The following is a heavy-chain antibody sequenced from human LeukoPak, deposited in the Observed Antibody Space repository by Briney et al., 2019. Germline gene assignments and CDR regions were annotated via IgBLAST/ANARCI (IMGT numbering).Heavy chain of an antibody. Sequence: PSETLSLTCAVSGYSISSSYYWSWIRQPAGKGLEWIGRIYTSGSTNYNPSLKSRVTISVDKSKNQFSLKLSSVTAADTAVYYCARGGGQQLVGGYYYYYYMDVWGKGTTVTVSS. CDR1: GYSISSSYY. J-gene: IGHJ6*03. V-gene: IGHV4-4*07. CDR2: IYTSGST. CDR3: ARGGGQQLVGGYYYYYYMDV. D-gene: IGHD6-13*01.